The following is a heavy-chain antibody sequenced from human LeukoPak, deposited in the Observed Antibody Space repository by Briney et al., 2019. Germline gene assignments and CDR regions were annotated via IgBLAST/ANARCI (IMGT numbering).Heavy chain of an antibody. CDR2: ISGSGGST. CDR3: AKTTAGYSSGRYPGWPVDY. Sequence: ETLSLTCTVSGGSISSHYWSWIRQPPGKGLEWVSGISGSGGSTFYADSVKGRFTISRDNSENTVYLQMNSLRADDTAVYYCAKTTAGYSSGRYPGWPVDYWGQGTLVTVSS. CDR1: GGSISSHY. V-gene: IGHV3-23*01. J-gene: IGHJ4*02. D-gene: IGHD6-19*01.